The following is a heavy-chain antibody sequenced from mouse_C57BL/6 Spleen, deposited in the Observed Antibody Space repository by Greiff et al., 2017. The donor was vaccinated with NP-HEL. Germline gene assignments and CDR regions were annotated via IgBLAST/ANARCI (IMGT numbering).Heavy chain of an antibody. CDR2: ISDGGSYT. CDR3: ARAYDYDHGFPYAMDY. Sequence: EVKLVESGGGLVKPGGSLKLSCAASGFTFSSYAMSWVRQTPEKRLEWVATISDGGSYTYYPDNVKGRFTISRDNAKNNLYLQMSHLKSEDTAMYYCARAYDYDHGFPYAMDYWGQGTSVTVSS. D-gene: IGHD2-4*01. J-gene: IGHJ4*01. CDR1: GFTFSSYA. V-gene: IGHV5-4*03.